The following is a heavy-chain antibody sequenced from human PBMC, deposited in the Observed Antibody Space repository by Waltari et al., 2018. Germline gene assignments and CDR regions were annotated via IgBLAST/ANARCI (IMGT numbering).Heavy chain of an antibody. CDR1: GLTVSRTY. CDR3: ARDDSYGQFMRFDF. D-gene: IGHD5-18*01. J-gene: IGHJ4*02. Sequence: EVQLVESGGGLIQPGGSLRLSCKASGLTVSRTYMSWVRQAPGKGLEWLSAIYSGGNTFYADSVKGRFNISIDNSKNTLYLQMNSLRVDDTAVYYCARDDSYGQFMRFDFWGQGTVVTVSS. CDR2: IYSGGNT. V-gene: IGHV3-53*01.